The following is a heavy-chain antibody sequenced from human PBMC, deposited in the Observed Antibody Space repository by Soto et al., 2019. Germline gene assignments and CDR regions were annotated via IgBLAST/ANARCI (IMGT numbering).Heavy chain of an antibody. D-gene: IGHD6-13*01. CDR3: AKEMNARYRSSWYSPVGRSSEFQNYYYSMDV. CDR2: VLYDGSNK. J-gene: IGHJ6*02. CDR1: RFSFNSYD. V-gene: IGHV3-30*18. Sequence: PGGSLRLSCAASRFSFNSYDMHWVRQAPGKGLEWVAVVLYDGSNKYYADSVKGRFTVSRDNSKNTLYLQMTSLRAEDTALYYCAKEMNARYRSSWYSPVGRSSEFQNYYYSMDVWGQGTTVTVSS.